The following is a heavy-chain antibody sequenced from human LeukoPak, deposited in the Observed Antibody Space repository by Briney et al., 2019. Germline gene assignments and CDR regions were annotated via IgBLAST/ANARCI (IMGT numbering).Heavy chain of an antibody. J-gene: IGHJ4*02. CDR3: ARHVPATVTASPFDY. CDR2: IYYSGST. D-gene: IGHD4-17*01. Sequence: PSETLSLTCTVSGGSISSSSYYWGWIRQPPGKGLEWIGSIYYSGSTYYNPSLKSRVTISVDTSKNQFSLKLSSVTAADTAVYYCARHVPATVTASPFDYWGQGTLVTVSS. V-gene: IGHV4-39*01. CDR1: GGSISSSSYY.